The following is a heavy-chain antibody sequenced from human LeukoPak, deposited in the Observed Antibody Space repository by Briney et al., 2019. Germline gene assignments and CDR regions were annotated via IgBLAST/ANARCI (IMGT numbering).Heavy chain of an antibody. Sequence: GGSLRLSCAASGFTFSSYGMHWVRQAPGKGLEWVAVISYDGSNKYYADSVKGRFTISRDNSKNTLYLQMNSLRAEDTAVYYCAKGQIYGGNPPDYGMDVWGQGTTVTVSS. CDR1: GFTFSSYG. D-gene: IGHD4-23*01. J-gene: IGHJ6*02. CDR3: AKGQIYGGNPPDYGMDV. CDR2: ISYDGSNK. V-gene: IGHV3-30*18.